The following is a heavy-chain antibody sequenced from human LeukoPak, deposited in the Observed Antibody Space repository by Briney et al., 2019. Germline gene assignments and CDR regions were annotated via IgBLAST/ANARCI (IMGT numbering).Heavy chain of an antibody. Sequence: SETLSLTCTVSGASISTSAYYWGWIRQPPGKGLDWIGNIYYSGSTYHNPSLKSRVTISVDSSKNQFSLRLSSVTTADTAVYYCARPSITMIVPDWGQGTLVTVSS. CDR2: IYYSGST. V-gene: IGHV4-39*01. J-gene: IGHJ4*02. CDR1: GASISTSAYY. CDR3: ARPSITMIVPD. D-gene: IGHD3-22*01.